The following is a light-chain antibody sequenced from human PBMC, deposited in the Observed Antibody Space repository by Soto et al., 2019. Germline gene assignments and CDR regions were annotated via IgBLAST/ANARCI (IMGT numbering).Light chain of an antibody. Sequence: QSVLTQPASVSGSPGQSITSSCTGTSSDVGGYNFVSWYQQHPDKAPKLMIYDVTNRPSGVSNRFSGSKSGNTASLTISGLQAEDEADYYCSSYTSISTYVFGTGTRTPS. J-gene: IGLJ1*01. V-gene: IGLV2-14*01. CDR2: DVT. CDR3: SSYTSISTYV. CDR1: SSDVGGYNF.